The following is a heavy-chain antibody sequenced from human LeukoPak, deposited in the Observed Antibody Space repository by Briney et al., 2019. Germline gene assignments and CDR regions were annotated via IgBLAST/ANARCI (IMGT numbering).Heavy chain of an antibody. Sequence: SETLSLTCTVSAGSISSSSYYWGWIRQPPGKRLEWIGSIYYSGSTSYNPSLKSRVTISVDTSKNQFSLKLSSVTAADTAVYYCARHKQQLDGIDYWGEGTLVTVSS. CDR1: AGSISSSSYY. V-gene: IGHV4-39*01. CDR2: IYYSGST. CDR3: ARHKQQLDGIDY. J-gene: IGHJ4*02. D-gene: IGHD6-13*01.